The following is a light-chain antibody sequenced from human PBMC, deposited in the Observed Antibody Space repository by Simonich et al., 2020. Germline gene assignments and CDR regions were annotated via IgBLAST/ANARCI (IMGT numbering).Light chain of an antibody. CDR3: SSYAGSNNLV. V-gene: IGLV2-8*01. CDR2: EVS. CDR1: SSDVGGYNY. Sequence: QSALTQPLSASGSPGQSVTISCTGTSSDVGGYNYVSGYQQHPGKAPKLMIYEVSKRPSGVPDRFSGSKSGNTASLTVSGLQAEDEADYYCSSYAGSNNLVFGGGTKLTVL. J-gene: IGLJ2*01.